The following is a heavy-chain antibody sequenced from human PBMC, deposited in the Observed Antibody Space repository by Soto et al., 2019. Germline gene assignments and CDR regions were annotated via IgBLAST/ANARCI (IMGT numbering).Heavy chain of an antibody. V-gene: IGHV3-33*01. Sequence: GGSLRLSCAASGFTFSSYGMHWVRQAPGKGLEWVAVIWYDGSNKYYADSVKGRFTISRDNSKNTLYLQMNSLRAEDTAVYYCARTTGGWLNYYYGMDVWGQGTTVTVSS. CDR3: ARTTGGWLNYYYGMDV. J-gene: IGHJ6*02. CDR2: IWYDGSNK. CDR1: GFTFSSYG. D-gene: IGHD3-9*01.